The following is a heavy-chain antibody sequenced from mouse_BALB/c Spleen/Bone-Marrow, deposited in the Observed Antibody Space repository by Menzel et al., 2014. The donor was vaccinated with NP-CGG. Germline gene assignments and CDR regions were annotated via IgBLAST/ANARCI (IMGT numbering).Heavy chain of an antibody. Sequence: QVQLQQSAAELARPGASVKMSCKTSGYTFTTYTVHWIKRRPGQGLEWIGYINPRSGYTDYNQNLTDKTTLTADKSSSTAYMQLSSLTSEDSAVYYCAREGTITAYFDYWGQGTTLTVSS. CDR2: INPRSGYT. CDR1: GYTFTTYT. CDR3: AREGTITAYFDY. D-gene: IGHD1-1*01. J-gene: IGHJ2*01. V-gene: IGHV1-4*02.